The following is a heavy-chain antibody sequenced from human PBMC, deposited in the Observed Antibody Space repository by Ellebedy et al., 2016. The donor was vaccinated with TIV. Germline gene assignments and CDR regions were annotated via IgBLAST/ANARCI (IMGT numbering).Heavy chain of an antibody. J-gene: IGHJ5*02. CDR1: GYSFTSYW. Sequence: KVSCXGSGYSFTSYWIGWVRQMPGKGLEWMGIIYPSDSDTRYSPSFQGQVTISADKSIYTAYLQWSSLKASDTAMYYCARNYGRYFDRWGQGTLVTVSP. V-gene: IGHV5-51*01. CDR2: IYPSDSDT. D-gene: IGHD3-16*01. CDR3: ARNYGRYFDR.